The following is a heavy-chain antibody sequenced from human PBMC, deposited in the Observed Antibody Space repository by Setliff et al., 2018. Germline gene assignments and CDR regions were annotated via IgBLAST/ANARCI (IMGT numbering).Heavy chain of an antibody. CDR3: ARDQGFLTVTTSIYYYYMDV. D-gene: IGHD4-4*01. Sequence: SETLSLTCTVSGGSISSGGYYWSWIRQHPGKGLEWIGYIYYSGSTSYYNPSLKSRVTIPLDSSKNQFSLELHSVTAADTAVYYCARDQGFLTVTTSIYYYYMDVWGKGTTVTVSS. J-gene: IGHJ6*03. CDR1: GGSISSGGYY. V-gene: IGHV4-31*03. CDR2: IYYSGSTS.